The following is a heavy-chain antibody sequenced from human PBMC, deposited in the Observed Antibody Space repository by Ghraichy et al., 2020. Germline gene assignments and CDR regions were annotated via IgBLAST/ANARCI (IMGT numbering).Heavy chain of an antibody. D-gene: IGHD4-17*01. V-gene: IGHV3-21*01. CDR1: GFTFSSYS. CDR3: ARDPTTVTTRDGYGMDV. Sequence: GGSLRLSCAASGFTFSSYSMNWVRQAPGKGLEWVSSISSSSSYIYYADSVKGRFTISRDNAKNSLYLQMNSLRAEDTAVYYCARDPTTVTTRDGYGMDVWGQGTTVTVSS. CDR2: ISSSSSYI. J-gene: IGHJ6*02.